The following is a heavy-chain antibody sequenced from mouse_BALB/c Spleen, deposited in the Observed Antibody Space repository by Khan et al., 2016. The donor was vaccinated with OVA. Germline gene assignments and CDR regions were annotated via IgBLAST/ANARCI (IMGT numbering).Heavy chain of an antibody. CDR1: GFTFSDYY. Sequence: EVELVESGGGLVQPGGSLKLSCATSGFTFSDYYMYWVRKTPEKRLEWVAYISNRGSTTYYPDTLRGRFTISRDNAKNTLYLQMSRLKYEEEAVYYCTREGDDGGLAYWGQGTLVTVSA. CDR3: TREGDDGGLAY. V-gene: IGHV5-12*02. CDR2: ISNRGSTT. J-gene: IGHJ3*01. D-gene: IGHD2-3*01.